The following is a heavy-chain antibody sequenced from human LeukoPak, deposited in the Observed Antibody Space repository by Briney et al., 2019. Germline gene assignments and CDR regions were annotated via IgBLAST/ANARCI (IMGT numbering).Heavy chain of an antibody. V-gene: IGHV3-23*01. Sequence: GGSLRLSCAASGFTFSSYAMSWVRQAPGKGLEWVLAISGSGGSTYYADSVKGRFTISRDNSKNTLYLQMNSLRAEDTAVYHCARGWYSFDYWGQGTLVTVSS. CDR3: ARGWYSFDY. D-gene: IGHD6-19*01. J-gene: IGHJ4*02. CDR2: ISGSGGST. CDR1: GFTFSSYA.